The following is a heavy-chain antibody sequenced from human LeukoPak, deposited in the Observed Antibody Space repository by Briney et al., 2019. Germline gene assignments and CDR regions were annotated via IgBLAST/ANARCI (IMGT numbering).Heavy chain of an antibody. CDR1: GGSISSGSYY. Sequence: SETLSLTCTDPGGSISSGSYYWSWIRQPGGKGLEWIVSIYTSGSTNYNPSLKSRVTISVDTSKNQFSLKLSSVTAADTAVYYCARESLIAARRGYYYYMDVWGKGTTVTVSS. D-gene: IGHD6-6*01. CDR3: ARESLIAARRGYYYYMDV. V-gene: IGHV4-61*02. CDR2: IYTSGST. J-gene: IGHJ6*03.